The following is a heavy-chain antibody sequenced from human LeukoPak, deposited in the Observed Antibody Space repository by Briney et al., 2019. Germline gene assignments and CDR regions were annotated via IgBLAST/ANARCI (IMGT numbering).Heavy chain of an antibody. CDR2: ITGSGGYT. CDR3: APPQTYYLGSGSYYDY. CDR1: GFTFSNYA. V-gene: IGHV3-23*01. Sequence: PGGSLRLSCAASGFTFSNYAMSWVRQAPGKGLEWVSAITGSGGYTYYADSVKGRFTISRDNSRNTVSLQMNSLRADDTAVYYCAPPQTYYLGSGSYYDYFGQGTLVTVSS. J-gene: IGHJ4*02. D-gene: IGHD3-10*01.